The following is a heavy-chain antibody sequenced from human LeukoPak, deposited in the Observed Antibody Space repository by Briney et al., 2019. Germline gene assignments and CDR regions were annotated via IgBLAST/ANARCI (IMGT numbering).Heavy chain of an antibody. Sequence: PGRSLRLSCAASGFTFSSYGMHWVRQAPGKGLEWVAVIWYDGSNKYYADSVKGRFTISRDNSKNTLYLQMNSLRAEDTAVYYCARDEDPYCGGDCYSYYYYGMDVWGQGTTVTVSS. J-gene: IGHJ6*02. CDR2: IWYDGSNK. CDR3: ARDEDPYCGGDCYSYYYYGMDV. D-gene: IGHD2-21*02. V-gene: IGHV3-33*01. CDR1: GFTFSSYG.